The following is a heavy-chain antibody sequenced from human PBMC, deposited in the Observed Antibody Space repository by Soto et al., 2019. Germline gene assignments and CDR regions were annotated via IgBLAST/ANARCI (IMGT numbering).Heavy chain of an antibody. CDR1: GFTFSDYY. J-gene: IGHJ4*02. CDR2: IRSSGHT. CDR3: ARVDPGMDQWLAIDY. D-gene: IGHD6-19*01. Sequence: GGSLRLSCAASGFTFSDYYMNWIRPAPGKGLEWVSYIRSSGHTNYADSVKGRFAISRDNAKNSLYLQMNSLRVEDTAVYYCARVDPGMDQWLAIDYWGQGTLVTVSS. V-gene: IGHV3-11*06.